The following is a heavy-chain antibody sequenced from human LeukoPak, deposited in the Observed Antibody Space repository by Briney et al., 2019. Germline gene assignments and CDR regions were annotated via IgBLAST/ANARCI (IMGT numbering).Heavy chain of an antibody. CDR1: GYTLTELS. D-gene: IGHD1-26*01. J-gene: IGHJ6*03. CDR2: FDPEDGET. Sequence: ASVKVSCKVSGYTLTELSMHWVRQAPGKGLEWMGGFDPEDGETIYAQKFQGRVTMTEDTSTDTAYMELSRLRSEDAAVYYCATGTIVGARYYYYYMDVWGKGTTVTVSS. CDR3: ATGTIVGARYYYYYMDV. V-gene: IGHV1-24*01.